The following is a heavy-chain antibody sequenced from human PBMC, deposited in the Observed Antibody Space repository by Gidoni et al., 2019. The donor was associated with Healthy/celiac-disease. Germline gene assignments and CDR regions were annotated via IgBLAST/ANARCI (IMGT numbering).Heavy chain of an antibody. Sequence: EVQLLESGGGLVQPGGSLRLSCAASGFTFSSYAMSWVRQAPGKGLEWVSAISGSGGSTYYADSVKGRFTISRDNSKNTLYLQMNSLRAEDTAVYYCATPPQLRFLEWLKIKYGMDVWGQGTTVTVSS. D-gene: IGHD3-3*01. CDR1: GFTFSSYA. CDR2: ISGSGGST. J-gene: IGHJ6*02. V-gene: IGHV3-23*01. CDR3: ATPPQLRFLEWLKIKYGMDV.